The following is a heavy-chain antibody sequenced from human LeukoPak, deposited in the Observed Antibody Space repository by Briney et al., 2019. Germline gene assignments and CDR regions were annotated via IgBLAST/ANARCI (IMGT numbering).Heavy chain of an antibody. CDR1: GYSISSGYY. J-gene: IGHJ4*02. V-gene: IGHV4-38-2*02. D-gene: IGHD5-18*01. CDR3: ARDPGYGRPPRPIDY. Sequence: SETLSLTCTVSGYSISSGYYWGWIRQPPGKGLEWIGSIYHSGSTYYNPSLKSRVTISVDTSKNQFSLKLSSVTAADTAVYYCARDPGYGRPPRPIDYWGQGTLVTVSS. CDR2: IYHSGST.